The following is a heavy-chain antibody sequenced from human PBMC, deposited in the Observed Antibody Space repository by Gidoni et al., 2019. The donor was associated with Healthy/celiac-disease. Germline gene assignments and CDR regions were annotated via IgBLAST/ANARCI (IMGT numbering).Heavy chain of an antibody. D-gene: IGHD6-19*01. CDR2: IKSKTDCGTT. Sequence: EVQLVEAGGGLVKPGGSLRLSCAASGFTFSNAWLGWVRQAPGKGLEWVGRIKSKTDCGTTDHAAPVKCRFTISIDDSKNTLYLQMNSLKTEDTAVYYCTTDEEAVDAFDIWGQGTMVTVSS. CDR3: TTDEEAVDAFDI. J-gene: IGHJ3*02. CDR1: GFTFSNAW. V-gene: IGHV3-15*01.